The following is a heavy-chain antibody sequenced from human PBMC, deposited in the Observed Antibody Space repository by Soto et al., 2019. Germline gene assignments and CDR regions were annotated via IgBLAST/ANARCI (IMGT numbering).Heavy chain of an antibody. Sequence: QVQLVESGGGVVQHGRSLRLSCAASGFTFSSYGMHWVRQATGTGLEWVAIIWYDGSNKYYADSMKGRFTISRDNSKDTLYLQRNSLRAADTAVYCCARYLRGLAARGYFDYWSQGTLVTVCS. CDR3: ARYLRGLAARGYFDY. CDR1: GFTFSSYG. V-gene: IGHV3-33*01. D-gene: IGHD6-6*01. CDR2: IWYDGSNK. J-gene: IGHJ4*02.